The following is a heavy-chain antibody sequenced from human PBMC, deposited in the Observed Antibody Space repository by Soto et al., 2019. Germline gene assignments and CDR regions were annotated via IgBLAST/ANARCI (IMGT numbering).Heavy chain of an antibody. J-gene: IGHJ4*02. CDR2: IYYSGST. Sequence: SETLSLTCTFSCGSMISSGYSWGWIRQPPGKGLEWIGSIYYSGSTYYNPSLKSRVTISVDTSKNQISLKLRSVTAADTAVYYCARHNDDSSGYREYYFDYWGQGTLVTVSS. CDR3: ARHNDDSSGYREYYFDY. CDR1: CGSMISSGYS. V-gene: IGHV4-39*01. D-gene: IGHD3-22*01.